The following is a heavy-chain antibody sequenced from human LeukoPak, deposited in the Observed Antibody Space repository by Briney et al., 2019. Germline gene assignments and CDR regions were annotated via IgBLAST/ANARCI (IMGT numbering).Heavy chain of an antibody. CDR2: INKDGSEK. J-gene: IGHJ4*02. Sequence: PGGSLRLSCAASGFTFSSYWMSWVRQAPGKGLEWVANINKDGSEKNYVDSVKGRFTISRDNAENSLYLQMNSLRAEDTAVYYCARNRPAHDNWGQGTLVTVSS. CDR1: GFTFSSYW. CDR3: ARNRPAHDN. V-gene: IGHV3-7*04. D-gene: IGHD2/OR15-2a*01.